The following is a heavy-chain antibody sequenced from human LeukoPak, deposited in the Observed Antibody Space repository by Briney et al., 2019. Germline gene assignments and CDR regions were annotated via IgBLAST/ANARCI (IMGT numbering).Heavy chain of an antibody. D-gene: IGHD6-6*01. Sequence: PGGSLRLSCVASGFTFTSYSMNWVRQAPGKGLEWISYISSSSANIYYADSVRGRFTISRDNAKSSLYLQMNSLRAEDTAVYYCARVGGSSWHWGQGTLVTVSS. CDR2: ISSSSANI. CDR3: ARVGGSSWH. J-gene: IGHJ4*02. V-gene: IGHV3-48*01. CDR1: GFTFTSYS.